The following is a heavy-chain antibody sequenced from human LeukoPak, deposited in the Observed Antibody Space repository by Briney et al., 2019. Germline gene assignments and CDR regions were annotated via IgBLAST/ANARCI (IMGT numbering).Heavy chain of an antibody. J-gene: IGHJ4*02. CDR1: GFTFTSSA. Sequence: GASVKVSCKASGFTFTSSAMHWVRQARGQRLEWIGWIVVGSGNTNYAQKFQERVTITRDMSTSTAYMELSSLRSEDTAVYYCAAWGGYSYGIPPYYFDYWGQGTLVTVSS. CDR3: AAWGGYSYGIPPYYFDY. V-gene: IGHV1-58*02. CDR2: IVVGSGNT. D-gene: IGHD5-18*01.